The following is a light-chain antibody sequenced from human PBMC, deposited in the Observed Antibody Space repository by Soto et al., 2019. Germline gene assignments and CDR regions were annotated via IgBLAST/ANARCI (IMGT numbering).Light chain of an antibody. V-gene: IGKV2-40*01. J-gene: IGKJ4*01. Sequence: DIVMTQTPLSLTVTPGEPASISFRSSQSLLDSDDGNTYLDWYLQKPGQSPQLLIYTVSYRASGVPDRFSGSGSGTDFTLKISRVEAEDVGVYYCMQRIEFPLTFGGGTKVDI. CDR3: MQRIEFPLT. CDR1: QSLLDSDDGNTY. CDR2: TVS.